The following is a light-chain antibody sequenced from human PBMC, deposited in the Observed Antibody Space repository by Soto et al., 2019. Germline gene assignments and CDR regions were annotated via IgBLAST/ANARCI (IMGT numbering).Light chain of an antibody. V-gene: IGLV2-14*03. J-gene: IGLJ2*01. CDR1: NSHVGDHNS. Sequence: QSVLTQPASVSGSPGQSITLSCPGTNSHVGDHNSVSWYQQQPGKAPKLMIYAVSNRPSGVSNRFSGSKSGNTASLTISGLQAEDEADYYCGSYTNSITVIFGGGTKLTVL. CDR3: GSYTNSITVI. CDR2: AVS.